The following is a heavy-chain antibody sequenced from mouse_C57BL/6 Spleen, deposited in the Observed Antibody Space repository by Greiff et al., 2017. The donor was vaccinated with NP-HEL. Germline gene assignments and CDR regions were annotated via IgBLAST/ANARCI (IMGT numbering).Heavy chain of an antibody. D-gene: IGHD2-13*01. J-gene: IGHJ3*01. CDR1: GYSITSGYY. CDR3: ARVGSDGDY. CDR2: ISYDGSN. Sequence: DVQLQESGPGLVKPSQSLSLTCSVTGYSITSGYYWNWIRQFPGNKLEWMGYISYDGSNNYKPSLKNRISITRDTSKNQFFLKLNSVTTEDTATYYCARVGSDGDYWGQGALVTVSA. V-gene: IGHV3-6*01.